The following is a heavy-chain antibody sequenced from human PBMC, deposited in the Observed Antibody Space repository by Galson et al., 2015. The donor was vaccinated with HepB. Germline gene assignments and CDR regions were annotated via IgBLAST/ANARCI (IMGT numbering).Heavy chain of an antibody. Sequence: SLRLSCAASGFTFSDYYMTWIRQVPGKGLEWISYISANTIYTNYAASVKGRLTISRDNVKNSVFLQMNSLRADETDVYYCERGGGTSCNSERRFGGDCSFYRGMVNVDLWGRGPLVIVSS. CDR3: ERGGGTSCNSERRFGGDCSFYRGMVNVDL. D-gene: IGHD2-21*01. V-gene: IGHV3-11*06. J-gene: IGHJ2*01. CDR1: GFTFSDYY. CDR2: ISANTIYT.